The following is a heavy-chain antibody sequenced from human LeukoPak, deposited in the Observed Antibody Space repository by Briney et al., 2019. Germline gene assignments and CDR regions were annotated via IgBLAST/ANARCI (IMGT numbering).Heavy chain of an antibody. CDR3: ARVDVGGSGSYYNKAFDY. J-gene: IGHJ4*02. CDR2: ISAYNGNT. CDR1: GYTFTSYG. V-gene: IGHV1-18*01. Sequence: ASVKVSCKASGYTFTSYGISWVRQAPGQGLEWMGWISAYNGNTNYAQKLQGRVTMTTDTSTSTAYMELSRLRSDDTAVYYCARVDVGGSGSYYNKAFDYWGQGTLVTVSS. D-gene: IGHD3-10*01.